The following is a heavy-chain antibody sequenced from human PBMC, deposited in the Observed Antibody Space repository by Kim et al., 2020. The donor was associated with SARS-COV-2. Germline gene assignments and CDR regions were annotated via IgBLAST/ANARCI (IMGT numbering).Heavy chain of an antibody. Sequence: SVKVSCKASGGTFSSYAISWVRQAPGQGLEWMGGIIPIFGTANYAQKFQGRVTITADESTSTAYMELSSLRSEDTAVYYCASTYSSGLWAFDIWGQGTMVTVSS. D-gene: IGHD6-19*01. J-gene: IGHJ3*02. V-gene: IGHV1-69*13. CDR2: IIPIFGTA. CDR1: GGTFSSYA. CDR3: ASTYSSGLWAFDI.